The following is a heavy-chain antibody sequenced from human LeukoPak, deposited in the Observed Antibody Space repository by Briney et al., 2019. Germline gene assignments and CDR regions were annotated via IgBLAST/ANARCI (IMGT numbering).Heavy chain of an antibody. CDR3: ARADYDYVWGCYRLPDP. V-gene: IGHV1-69*05. J-gene: IGHJ5*02. CDR2: IIPIFGTA. Sequence: SVKVSYKASGGTFSSYAISWVRQAPGQGLEWMGGIIPIFGTANYAQKFQGRVTMTRNTSISTAYMELSSLRSDDTAVYSCARADYDYVWGCYRLPDPWGQGTLVTVSS. D-gene: IGHD3-16*02. CDR1: GGTFSSYA.